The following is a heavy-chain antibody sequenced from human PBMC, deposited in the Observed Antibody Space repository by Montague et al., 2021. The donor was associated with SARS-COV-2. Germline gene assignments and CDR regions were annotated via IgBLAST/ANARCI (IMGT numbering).Heavy chain of an antibody. V-gene: IGHV4-59*08. J-gene: IGHJ6*02. CDR1: GGSIRNYY. CDR2: IYDSGNV. CDR3: AAQTDYYYYSLDV. Sequence: SKTLSLTCAVSGGSIRNYYWSWIRQPPGRGLEWIAYIYDSGNVDYNPSLKSRVTILVDTSKNQFSLKLSSVTAADTAVYYCAAQTDYYYYSLDVRGQGTTATVS.